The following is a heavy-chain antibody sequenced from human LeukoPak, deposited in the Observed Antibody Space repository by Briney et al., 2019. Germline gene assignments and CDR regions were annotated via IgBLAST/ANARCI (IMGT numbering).Heavy chain of an antibody. CDR3: ARDLRLGNDYDY. D-gene: IGHD7-27*01. J-gene: IGHJ4*02. CDR2: ISAYNGNT. Sequence: VXXAPGQXLXWMGWISAYNGNTNYAQKLQGRVTMTTDTSTSTAYMELRSLRSDDTAVYYCARDLRLGNDYDYWGQGTLVTVSS. V-gene: IGHV1-18*01.